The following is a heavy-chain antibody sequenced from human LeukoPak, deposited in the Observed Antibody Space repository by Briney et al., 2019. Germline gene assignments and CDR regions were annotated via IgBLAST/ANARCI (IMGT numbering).Heavy chain of an antibody. CDR3: ARGGGYSGYDLDAFDI. CDR1: GFIVSNNY. J-gene: IGHJ3*02. CDR2: IYSGGST. Sequence: PGGSLRLSCTASGFIVSNNYMSWVRQAPGKGLEWVSVIYSGGSTYYADSVKGRFTISRDNAKNSLHLQMNSLRAEDTAVYYCARGGGYSGYDLDAFDIWGQGTMVTVSS. V-gene: IGHV3-53*01. D-gene: IGHD5-12*01.